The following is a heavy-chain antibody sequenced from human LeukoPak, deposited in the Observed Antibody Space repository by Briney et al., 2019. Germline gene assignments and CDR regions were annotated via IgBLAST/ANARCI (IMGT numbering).Heavy chain of an antibody. J-gene: IGHJ3*02. D-gene: IGHD4-17*01. CDR2: IYYSGST. V-gene: IGHV4-59*01. Sequence: KPSETLSLTCTVSGGSISSYYWSWIRQPPGKGLEWIGYIYYSGSTNYNPSLKSRVTISVDTSKNQFSLKLSSVTAADTAVYYCARERGGSAGDYGAFDIWGQGTMVTVSS. CDR1: GGSISSYY. CDR3: ARERGGSAGDYGAFDI.